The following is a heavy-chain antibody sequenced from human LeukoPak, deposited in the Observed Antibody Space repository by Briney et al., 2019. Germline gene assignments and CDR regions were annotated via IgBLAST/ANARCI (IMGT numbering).Heavy chain of an antibody. CDR1: GRPLSSYY. CDR2: IYYSGST. J-gene: IGHJ4*02. Sequence: SEPLSLTCTVSGRPLSSYYWRWLRQPPGRGVVGIGYIYYSGSTNYNPSLKSRVTISVDTSKQQPSLNLSSVPSADTAVYYCARGTHCSGGSCYDYWGEGTLVTVPS. V-gene: IGHV4-59*08. D-gene: IGHD2-15*01. CDR3: ARGTHCSGGSCYDY.